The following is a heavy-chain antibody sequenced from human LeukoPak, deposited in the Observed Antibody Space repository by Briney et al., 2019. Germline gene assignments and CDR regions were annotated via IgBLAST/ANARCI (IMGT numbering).Heavy chain of an antibody. D-gene: IGHD6-19*01. J-gene: IGHJ4*02. Sequence: PGGSLTLSCAASGFTFSTYWMHWVRQAPGKGLVWVSSIYSDGTATTYADSVKGRFTISRDNAKNTLYLEMNSLRAEDTAVYYCVRAIKPGWLGELSDWGQGTLVTVSS. V-gene: IGHV3-74*03. CDR1: GFTFSTYW. CDR2: IYSDGTAT. CDR3: VRAIKPGWLGELSD.